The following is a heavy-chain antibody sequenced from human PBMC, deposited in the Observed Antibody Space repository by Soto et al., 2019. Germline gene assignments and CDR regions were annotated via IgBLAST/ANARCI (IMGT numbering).Heavy chain of an antibody. J-gene: IGHJ2*01. CDR3: ARHDYDFWSGYYTGYFDL. Sequence: SETLSLTCTVSGGSISSSSYYWGWIRQPPGKGLEWIGSIYYSGSTYYNPSLKSRVTISVDTSKNQFSLKLSSVTAADTAVYYCARHDYDFWSGYYTGYFDLCGRGTLVTVSS. CDR2: IYYSGST. V-gene: IGHV4-39*01. D-gene: IGHD3-3*01. CDR1: GGSISSSSYY.